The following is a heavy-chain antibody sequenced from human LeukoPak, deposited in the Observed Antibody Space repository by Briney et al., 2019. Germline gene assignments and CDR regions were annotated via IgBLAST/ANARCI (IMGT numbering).Heavy chain of an antibody. V-gene: IGHV4-59*11. D-gene: IGHD4-17*01. CDR2: ISYIGST. CDR3: ARDPTTVTKGLDI. CDR1: GGSISTHY. Sequence: SETLSLACSVSGGSISTHYWSWIRQPPGKGLEWIGYISYIGSTNYNPSLKSRVTISVDTSKNQFSLKLSSVTAADAAVYFCARDPTTVTKGLDIWGQGTMVTVSS. J-gene: IGHJ3*02.